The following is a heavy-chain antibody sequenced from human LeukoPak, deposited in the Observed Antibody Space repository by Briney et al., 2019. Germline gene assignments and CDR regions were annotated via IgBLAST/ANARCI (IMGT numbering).Heavy chain of an antibody. Sequence: QAGGSLRLSCAASGFTFSSYEMNWVRQAPGKGLEWVSYISSSGSTIYYADSVKGRFTISRDNAKNSLYLQMNSLRAEDTAVYYCARNGATSYYFDYWGQGTLVTVSS. CDR3: ARNGATSYYFDY. V-gene: IGHV3-48*03. CDR2: ISSSGSTI. D-gene: IGHD1-26*01. J-gene: IGHJ4*02. CDR1: GFTFSSYE.